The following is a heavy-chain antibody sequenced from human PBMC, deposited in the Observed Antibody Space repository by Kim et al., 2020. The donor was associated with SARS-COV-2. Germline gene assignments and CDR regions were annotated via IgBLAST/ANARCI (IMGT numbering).Heavy chain of an antibody. J-gene: IGHJ6*02. D-gene: IGHD5-12*01. CDR2: ISYDGSNK. CDR1: GFTFSSYG. CDR3: ATEPSGYDLNPSYYYYGMDV. Sequence: GGSLRLSCAASGFTFSSYGMHWVRQAPGKGLEWVAVISYDGSNKYYADSVKGRFTISRDNSKNTLYLQMNSLRAEDTAVYYCATEPSGYDLNPSYYYYGMDVWGQGTTVTVSS. V-gene: IGHV3-30*03.